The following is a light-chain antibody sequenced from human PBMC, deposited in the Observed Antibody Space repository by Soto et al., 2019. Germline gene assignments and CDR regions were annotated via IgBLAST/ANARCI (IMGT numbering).Light chain of an antibody. CDR3: SSYTSATTRV. J-gene: IGLJ1*01. Sequence: QSALTQPASVSGSPGQSITISCTGTSSDIGGYNYVSWYQQHPGKAPKLMIYEVTNRPSGISSRFFGSKSGNTDSLPISGLQAEDEADYYCSSYTSATTRVFGTGTKVTVL. CDR2: EVT. CDR1: SSDIGGYNY. V-gene: IGLV2-14*01.